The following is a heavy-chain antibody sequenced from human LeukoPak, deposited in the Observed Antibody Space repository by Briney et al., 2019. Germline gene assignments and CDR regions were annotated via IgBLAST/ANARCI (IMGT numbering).Heavy chain of an antibody. CDR3: ARGTGYFETGMVKYKYYGMDV. V-gene: IGHV1-46*01. D-gene: IGHD3-9*01. J-gene: IGHJ6*02. Sequence: ASVKVSCTASGYTFTSYYIHWVRQAPGQGLEWMGIINPNGGSTSYGQRFQGRVTMNRDTSTNIVYMELSSLRSEDTAAYYCARGTGYFETGMVKYKYYGMDVWGQGTTVTVSS. CDR2: INPNGGST. CDR1: GYTFTSYY.